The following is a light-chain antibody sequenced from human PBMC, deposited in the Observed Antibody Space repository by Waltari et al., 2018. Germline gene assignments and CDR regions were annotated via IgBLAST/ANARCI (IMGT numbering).Light chain of an antibody. V-gene: IGKV2-30*02. CDR1: QSLVHSDGNTY. CDR3: MQGTHWPRT. J-gene: IGKJ1*01. Sequence: DVVMTQSPLSLPVTLGQPASITCRSSQSLVHSDGNTYVNWFQQRPVQSPRRLIYKVSKRDSEVPDRFSGSGSGTDFTLKINRVEAEDVGVYYCMQGTHWPRTFGQGTKVQIK. CDR2: KVS.